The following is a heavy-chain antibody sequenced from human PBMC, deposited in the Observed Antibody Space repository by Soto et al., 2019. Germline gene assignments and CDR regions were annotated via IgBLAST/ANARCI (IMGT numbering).Heavy chain of an antibody. J-gene: IGHJ5*02. CDR1: GGSISSGGYY. CDR3: ARTYPVGGDYVGDWFDP. Sequence: QVQLQESGPGLVKPSQTLSLTCTVSGGSISSGGYYWSWIRQHPGKGLEWIGYIYYSGSTYYNPSLKGRVTISVDTSQNQFSLKLSAVTAADTAVYYGARTYPVGGDYVGDWFDPWGQGTLVTVSS. D-gene: IGHD4-17*01. V-gene: IGHV4-31*03. CDR2: IYYSGST.